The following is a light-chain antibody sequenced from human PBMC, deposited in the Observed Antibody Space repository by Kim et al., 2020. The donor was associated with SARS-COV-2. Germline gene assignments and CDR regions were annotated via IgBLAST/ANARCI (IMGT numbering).Light chain of an antibody. V-gene: IGKV3-15*01. CDR1: QSVSSS. CDR3: QQYTIRPPMYT. Sequence: EIVMTQSPATLSVSPGERATLSCRASQSVSSSLAWYQQNPGQAPRLLIYGASTRATGIPARFSGSGSGTEFTLTISSLQSEDFAVYYCQQYTIRPPMYTFGQGTKLEIK. J-gene: IGKJ2*01. CDR2: GAS.